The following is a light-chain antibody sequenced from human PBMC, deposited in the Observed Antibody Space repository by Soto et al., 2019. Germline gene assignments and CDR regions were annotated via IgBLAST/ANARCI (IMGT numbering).Light chain of an antibody. Sequence: EIVMMQSPATLSVSPGERATLSCRASQSVSSNLAWYQQKPGQAPRLLIYGASTRATGIPARFSGSGSGTEFTLTISSLQSEDFAVYHCQQYNNWPTFGPGTKVDIK. V-gene: IGKV3-15*01. CDR1: QSVSSN. CDR2: GAS. CDR3: QQYNNWPT. J-gene: IGKJ3*01.